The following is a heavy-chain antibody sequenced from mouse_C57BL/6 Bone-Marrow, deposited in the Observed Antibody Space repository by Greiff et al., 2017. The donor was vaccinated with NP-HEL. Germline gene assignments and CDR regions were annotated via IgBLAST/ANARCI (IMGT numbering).Heavy chain of an antibody. CDR1: GYTFTSYW. J-gene: IGHJ4*01. V-gene: IGHV1-52*01. CDR3: ARGAIGSSYDAMDY. D-gene: IGHD1-1*01. CDR2: IDPSDSET. Sequence: QVQLQQPGAELVRPGSSVKLSCKASGYTFTSYWMHWVKQRPIQGLEWIGNIDPSDSETHYNQKFKDKATLTVDKSSSTAYMQLSSLTSEDSAVYNCARGAIGSSYDAMDYWGQETSVTVSS.